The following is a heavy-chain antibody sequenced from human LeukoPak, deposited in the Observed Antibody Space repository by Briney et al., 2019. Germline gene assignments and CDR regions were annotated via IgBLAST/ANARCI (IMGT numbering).Heavy chain of an antibody. V-gene: IGHV3-15*01. CDR3: TTGVVPAAIAYYFDY. CDR1: GFTVSSNF. Sequence: GGSLRLSCAASGFTVSSNFMSWVRQAPGKGLEWVGRIKSKTDGGTTDYAAPVKGRFTISRDDSKNTLYLQMNSLKTEDTAVYYCTTGVVPAAIAYYFDYWGQGTLVTVSS. CDR2: IKSKTDGGTT. D-gene: IGHD2-2*01. J-gene: IGHJ4*02.